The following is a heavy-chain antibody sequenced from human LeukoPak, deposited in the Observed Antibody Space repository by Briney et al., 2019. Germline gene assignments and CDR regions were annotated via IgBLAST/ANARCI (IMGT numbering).Heavy chain of an antibody. Sequence: GSLRLSCAVSGITLSNYGMTWVRQAPGKGLEWVAGISDTGGRTNYADSVKGRFTISRENPKNKLYLQMNSLRAEDTAVYFCAKRGVVIRVILVGFHKEAYYFDSWGQGALVTVSS. CDR1: GITLSNYG. V-gene: IGHV3-23*01. CDR3: AKRGVVIRVILVGFHKEAYYFDS. J-gene: IGHJ4*02. CDR2: ISDTGGRT. D-gene: IGHD3-22*01.